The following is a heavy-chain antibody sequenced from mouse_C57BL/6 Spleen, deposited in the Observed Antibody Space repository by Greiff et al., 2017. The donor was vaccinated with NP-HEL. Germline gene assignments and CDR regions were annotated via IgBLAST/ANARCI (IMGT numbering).Heavy chain of an antibody. V-gene: IGHV5-16*01. CDR1: GFTFSDYY. CDR2: INYDGSST. Sequence: EVHLVESEGGLVQPGSSMKLSCTASGFTFSDYYMAWVRQVPEKGLEWVANINYDGSSTYYLDSLKSRFIISRDNAKNILYLQMSSLKSEDTATYYCARFYDYDLDYFDYWGQGTTLTVSS. J-gene: IGHJ2*01. CDR3: ARFYDYDLDYFDY. D-gene: IGHD2-4*01.